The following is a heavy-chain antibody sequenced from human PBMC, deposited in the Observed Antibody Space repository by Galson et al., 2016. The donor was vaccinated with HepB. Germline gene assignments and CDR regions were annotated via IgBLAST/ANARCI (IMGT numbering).Heavy chain of an antibody. CDR2: ISSTSVYI. CDR1: GFTFSSYS. V-gene: IGHV3-21*04. Sequence: SLRLSCAASGFTFSSYSMNWVRQAPGKGLEWVSSISSTSVYIYYAESVKGRFTISRDNAKNSLYLHMSSLRGEDTAVYYCARVRNGGSFDYWGQGTLVTVSS. CDR3: ARVRNGGSFDY. J-gene: IGHJ4*02. D-gene: IGHD4-23*01.